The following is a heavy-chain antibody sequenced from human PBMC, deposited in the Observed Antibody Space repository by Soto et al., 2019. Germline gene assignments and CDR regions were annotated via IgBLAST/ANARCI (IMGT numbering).Heavy chain of an antibody. CDR2: IIPIFGTA. Sequence: ASVKVSCKASGGTFSSYAISWVLQAPGQGLEWMGGIIPIFGTANYAQKFQGRVTITADESTSTAYMELSSLRSEDTAVYYCARDTHGSGKVVHYGMDVWGQGTTVTVSS. J-gene: IGHJ6*02. CDR1: GGTFSSYA. D-gene: IGHD3-10*01. V-gene: IGHV1-69*13. CDR3: ARDTHGSGKVVHYGMDV.